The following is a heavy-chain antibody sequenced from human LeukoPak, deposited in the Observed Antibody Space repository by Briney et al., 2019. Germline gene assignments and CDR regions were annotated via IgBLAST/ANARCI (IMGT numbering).Heavy chain of an antibody. Sequence: KPSETLSLTCSVSSDSISSGFYWGWVRQPPGKGLEWIGSIYHSGDTYYNPSLKSRVIISMDTSSNHFSLRLSSVTAADTAVYYFARGRTTGTTKGEDYWGQGTLVTVSS. D-gene: IGHD1-1*01. V-gene: IGHV4-38-2*02. CDR3: ARGRTTGTTKGEDY. CDR2: IYHSGDT. J-gene: IGHJ4*02. CDR1: SDSISSGFY.